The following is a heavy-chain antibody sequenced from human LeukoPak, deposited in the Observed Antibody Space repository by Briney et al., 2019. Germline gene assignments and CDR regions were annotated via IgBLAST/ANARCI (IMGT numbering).Heavy chain of an antibody. D-gene: IGHD3-10*01. V-gene: IGHV4-34*01. Sequence: SETLSLTCAVYGGSFSGYYCSWIRQPPGKGLEWIGEINHSGSTNYNPSLKSRVTISVDTSKNQFSLKLSSATAADTAVYYCARDRRITMVRGVIGLGYWGQGTLVTVSS. CDR3: ARDRRITMVRGVIGLGY. J-gene: IGHJ4*02. CDR2: INHSGST. CDR1: GGSFSGYY.